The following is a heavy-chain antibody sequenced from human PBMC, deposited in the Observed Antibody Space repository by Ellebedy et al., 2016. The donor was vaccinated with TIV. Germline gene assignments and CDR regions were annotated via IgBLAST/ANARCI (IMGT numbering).Heavy chain of an antibody. CDR2: MNPNSGNT. V-gene: IGHV1-8*01. D-gene: IGHD3-10*02. J-gene: IGHJ4*02. CDR3: AREGVSPTTMFPD. Sequence: ASVKVSCXASGYTFTSYDINWVRQATGQGLEWMGWMNPNSGNTGYAQKFQGRVTITADESTSTAYMELSSLRSEDTAVYYCAREGVSPTTMFPDWGQGTLVTVSS. CDR1: GYTFTSYD.